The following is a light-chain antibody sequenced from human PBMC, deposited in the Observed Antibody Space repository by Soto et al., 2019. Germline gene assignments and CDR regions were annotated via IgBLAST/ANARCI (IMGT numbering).Light chain of an antibody. J-gene: IGKJ5*01. V-gene: IGKV3-11*01. CDR2: DAS. CDR3: QQRSNWPPIT. CDR1: QSVSSY. Sequence: EIVLTQSPATLSLSPGERATLSCRASQSVSSYLAWYQQKPGQAPRLLIYDASNRATGIPARFSGSGSGTDFTLTISRLEPEDFAVYYCQQRSNWPPITFGKGKRVEIK.